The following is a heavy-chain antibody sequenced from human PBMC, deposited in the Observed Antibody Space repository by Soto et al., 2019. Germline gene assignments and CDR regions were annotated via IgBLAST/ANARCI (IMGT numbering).Heavy chain of an antibody. V-gene: IGHV1-69*13. CDR3: ARDARWLRTNDAFDI. D-gene: IGHD5-12*01. CDR1: GGTFSSYA. J-gene: IGHJ3*02. Sequence: GASVKVSCKASGGTFSSYAISWVRQAPGQGLEWMGGIIPIFGTANYAQKFQGRVTITADESTSTAYMELSSLRSEDTAVYYCARDARWLRTNDAFDIWGQGTMVTVSS. CDR2: IIPIFGTA.